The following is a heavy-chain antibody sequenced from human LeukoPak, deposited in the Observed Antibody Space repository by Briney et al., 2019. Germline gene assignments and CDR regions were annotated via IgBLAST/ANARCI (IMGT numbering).Heavy chain of an antibody. CDR2: VDHTGST. J-gene: IGHJ6*03. Sequence: SETLSLTCSVSDDSITMYYWTWIRQPPGKGLEGIGYVDHTGSTNFNPSLNGRVSISRDTTKNLFSLTLRSVTAADTAVYFCARGRVSSSTWYSTYYYYFYVDVWGKGTTVTVSS. CDR1: DDSITMYY. D-gene: IGHD1-1*01. V-gene: IGHV4-59*01. CDR3: ARGRVSSSTWYSTYYYYFYVDV.